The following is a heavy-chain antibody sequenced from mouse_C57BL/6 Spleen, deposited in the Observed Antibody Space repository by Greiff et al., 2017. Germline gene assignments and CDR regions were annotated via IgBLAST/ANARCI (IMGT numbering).Heavy chain of an antibody. CDR3: AGSRGYAMDY. Sequence: EVQLQQSGPGMVKPSQSLSLTCTVTGYSITSGYDWHWIRHFPGNKLEWMGYISYSGRTNYKPYLKSRISITHDTSTNHFFLKLNSVTTEDTATYYCAGSRGYAMDYWGQGTSVTVSS. CDR1: GYSITSGYD. J-gene: IGHJ4*01. V-gene: IGHV3-1*01. D-gene: IGHD1-1*01. CDR2: ISYSGRT.